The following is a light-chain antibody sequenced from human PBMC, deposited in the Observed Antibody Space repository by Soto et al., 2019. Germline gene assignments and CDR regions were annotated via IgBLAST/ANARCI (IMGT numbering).Light chain of an antibody. Sequence: VMTKTQGTLSLSPGGTVTLSCRASQSIETNYLSWYQQKPGQAPRLLISGTSTRATGIPARISGSGSGTDFTLTISSLQAGDFTVYYCRQDSNLPFTSAHRRRLEI. V-gene: IGKV3D-7*01. CDR3: RQDSNLPFT. CDR1: QSIETNY. CDR2: GTS. J-gene: IGKJ5*01.